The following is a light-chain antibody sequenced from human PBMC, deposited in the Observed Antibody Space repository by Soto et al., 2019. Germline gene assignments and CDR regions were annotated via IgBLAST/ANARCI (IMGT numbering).Light chain of an antibody. J-gene: IGKJ4*01. Sequence: EIVLTQFPGTLSLSPGESATLSCRASQSVSSSYLAWYQQKPGQAPRVLIYGASSRASGIPDRFSGSGSGTDFTLTISRLEPEEFAVYYCQQWGSAPLTFGGGTRVEIK. CDR2: GAS. CDR3: QQWGSAPLT. CDR1: QSVSSSY. V-gene: IGKV3-20*01.